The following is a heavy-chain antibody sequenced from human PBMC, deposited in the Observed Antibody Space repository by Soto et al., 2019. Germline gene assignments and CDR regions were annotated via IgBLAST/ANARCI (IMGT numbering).Heavy chain of an antibody. CDR3: AKDPTVLRFLEWFRPSWYFDL. V-gene: IGHV3-30*18. J-gene: IGHJ2*01. Sequence: XGSLRLSCAASGFTFSSYYMHWVRQAPGKGLEWVAVISYDVSNKYYAASVKGRFTISRDNSKNTLYLQMNSLRAEDTAVYYCAKDPTVLRFLEWFRPSWYFDLWGRGTLVTVSS. D-gene: IGHD3-3*01. CDR1: GFTFSSYY. CDR2: ISYDVSNK.